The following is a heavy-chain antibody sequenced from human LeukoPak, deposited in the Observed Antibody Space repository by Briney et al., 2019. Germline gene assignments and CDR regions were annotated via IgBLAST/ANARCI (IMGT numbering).Heavy chain of an antibody. CDR3: ARARPSSSWLRGYYFDY. V-gene: IGHV3-11*01. CDR1: GFTFSDYY. CDR2: ISSSGSTI. D-gene: IGHD6-13*01. J-gene: IGHJ4*02. Sequence: PGGALRLSCAASGFTFSDYYMSWIRQAPGKGLEGVSYISSSGSTIYYADSVKGRFTISRDNAKNSLYLQMNSLRAEDTAVYYCARARPSSSWLRGYYFDYWGQGTLVTVSS.